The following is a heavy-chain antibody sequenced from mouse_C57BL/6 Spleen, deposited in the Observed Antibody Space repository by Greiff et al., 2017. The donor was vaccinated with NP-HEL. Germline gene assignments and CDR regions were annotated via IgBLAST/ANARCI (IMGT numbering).Heavy chain of an antibody. CDR1: GFTFSSYA. J-gene: IGHJ3*01. CDR3: AREAYYSKAWFAY. V-gene: IGHV5-4*01. Sequence: DVMLVESGGGLVQPKGSLKLSCAASGFTFSSYAMSWVRQTPEKRLEWVATISDGGSYTYYPDNVKGRFTISRDNAKNNLYLQMSHLKSEDTAMYYCAREAYYSKAWFAYWGQGTLVTVSA. CDR2: ISDGGSYT. D-gene: IGHD2-5*01.